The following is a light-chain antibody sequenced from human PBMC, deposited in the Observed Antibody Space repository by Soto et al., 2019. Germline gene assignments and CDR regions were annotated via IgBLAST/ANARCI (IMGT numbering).Light chain of an antibody. J-gene: IGKJ5*01. CDR2: DAS. Sequence: EIGLTQSPATLSLSPGERASLSCRASQSVSSYLAWYQQKPGQAPRLLIYDASNRATGIPARFSGSGSGTDFTLTISSLEPEDFAVYYCQQRSSWPLITFGQGKRVEIK. CDR1: QSVSSY. V-gene: IGKV3-11*01. CDR3: QQRSSWPLIT.